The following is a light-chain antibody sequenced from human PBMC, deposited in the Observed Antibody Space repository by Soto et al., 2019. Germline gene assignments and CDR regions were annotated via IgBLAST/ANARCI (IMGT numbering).Light chain of an antibody. CDR1: QGISSY. Sequence: AIWMTQSPSSFSASTGDRVTITCRASQGISSYLAWYQQKPGKAPKLLIYAASTLQSGVPSRFSGSGSGTDFTLTISCLQSEDFATYYCQQYYSYPLTFGQGTNVEIK. CDR3: QQYYSYPLT. J-gene: IGKJ1*01. CDR2: AAS. V-gene: IGKV1-8*01.